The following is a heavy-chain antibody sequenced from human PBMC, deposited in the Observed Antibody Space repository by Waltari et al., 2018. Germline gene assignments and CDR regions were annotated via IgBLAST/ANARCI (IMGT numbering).Heavy chain of an antibody. V-gene: IGHV4-34*01. CDR1: GGSFSGYY. J-gene: IGHJ5*02. CDR3: ARGTSADWFDP. Sequence: QVQLQQWGAGLLKPSETLSLTCAVYGGSFSGYYWSWIRQPPGKGLEWIGEINHSGSTNYNPSLKSRVTISVDTSKNQLSLKLSSVTAADTAVYYCARGTSADWFDPWGQGTLVTVSS. CDR2: INHSGST.